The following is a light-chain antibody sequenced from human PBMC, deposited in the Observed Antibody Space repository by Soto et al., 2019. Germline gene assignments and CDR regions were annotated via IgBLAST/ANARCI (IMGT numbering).Light chain of an antibody. CDR1: QSLLHSNGYNY. J-gene: IGKJ1*01. V-gene: IGKV2-28*01. CDR3: MQGILTKT. CDR2: LGS. Sequence: DSVMTQSPLSLPVTPGEPASISCRSSQSLLHSNGYNYLDWYLQKPGQSPQLLIYLGSNRASGVPDRFSGSGSGTDFTLKISRVEAEYVRVYYCMQGILTKTFGQRSKVDI.